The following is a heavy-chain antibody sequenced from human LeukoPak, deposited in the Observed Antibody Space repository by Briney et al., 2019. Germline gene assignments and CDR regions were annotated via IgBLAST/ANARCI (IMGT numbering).Heavy chain of an antibody. D-gene: IGHD3-22*01. V-gene: IGHV4-59*11. CDR1: GGSISSHY. CDR2: IYYSGST. J-gene: IGHJ4*02. Sequence: SETLPLTCTVSGGSISSHYWSWIRQPPAKGLEYLGYIYYSGSTNYNPSLKSRVTISLDTSKNQFSLKLSSVTAADTAVYYCARGGPYDSSGSYSHALDYWGEGTLVTVS. CDR3: ARGGPYDSSGSYSHALDY.